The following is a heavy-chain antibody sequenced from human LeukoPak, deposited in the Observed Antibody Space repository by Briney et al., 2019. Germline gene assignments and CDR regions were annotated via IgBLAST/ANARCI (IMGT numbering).Heavy chain of an antibody. CDR2: ISSSPSYI. D-gene: IGHD3-10*01. V-gene: IGHV3-21*01. CDR1: GFTFSSYA. Sequence: GGSLRLSCAASGFTFSSYAMSWVRQAPGKGLEWVSSISSSPSYIYYADSVKGRFTVSRDNAKNSLYLQMSSLRAEDTAVYYCARGNLWFGELVYWGQGTLVTVSS. CDR3: ARGNLWFGELVY. J-gene: IGHJ4*02.